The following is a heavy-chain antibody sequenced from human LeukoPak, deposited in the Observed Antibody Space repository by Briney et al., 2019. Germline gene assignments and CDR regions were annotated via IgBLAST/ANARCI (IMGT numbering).Heavy chain of an antibody. CDR1: GYTLTGYY. J-gene: IGHJ4*02. CDR3: AKNPYEYYFDY. V-gene: IGHV1-2*02. CDR2: INPNSGDT. D-gene: IGHD5-12*01. Sequence: GASVKVSCKASGYTLTGYYMHWLRQAPGQGLEWMGWINPNSGDTNYAQKFQGRVTMTRDTSISTAYMELSRLTSDDTAVYYCAKNPYEYYFDYWGQGTPVTVSS.